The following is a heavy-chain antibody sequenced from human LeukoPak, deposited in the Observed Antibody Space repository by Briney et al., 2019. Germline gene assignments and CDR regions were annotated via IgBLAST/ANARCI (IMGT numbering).Heavy chain of an antibody. J-gene: IGHJ4*02. Sequence: TGGSLRLSCAASGFTVSSNYMSWVRQAPGKGLEWVSVIYSGGSTYYADSVKGRFTISRDNSKNTLYLQMNSLRAEDTAVYYCAREDSTIWASKGYFDYWGQGTLVTVSS. CDR1: GFTVSSNY. CDR3: AREDSTIWASKGYFDY. V-gene: IGHV3-66*01. D-gene: IGHD2-2*01. CDR2: IYSGGST.